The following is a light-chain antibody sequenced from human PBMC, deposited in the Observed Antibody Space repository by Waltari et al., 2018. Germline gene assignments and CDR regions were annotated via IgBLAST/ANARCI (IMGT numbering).Light chain of an antibody. V-gene: IGLV1-51*01. J-gene: IGLJ1*01. CDR3: GTWDSGLSAGV. CDR1: SSNIGKNY. CDR2: DNN. Sequence: QSVLTQPPSVSAAPGQPVTISCSGSSSNIGKNYVSWYQQLPGTAPKLLIYDNNVRPSGIPDRFSGSKSGTSAALGITGLQTGDEADYYCGTWDSGLSAGVFGTGTRVTVL.